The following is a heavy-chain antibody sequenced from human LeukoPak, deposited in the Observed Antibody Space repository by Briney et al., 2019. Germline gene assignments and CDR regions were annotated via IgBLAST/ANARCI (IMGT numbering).Heavy chain of an antibody. Sequence: GGSLRLSCAASGFTFSSYSMNWVRQAPGKGLEWVSSISSSSSYIYYADSVKGRFTISRDNSKNSLYLQMNSLRTEDTALYYCAKDVTVTPIYYMDVWGKGTTVTVSS. V-gene: IGHV3-21*04. CDR3: AKDVTVTPIYYMDV. D-gene: IGHD2-21*02. CDR1: GFTFSSYS. CDR2: ISSSSSYI. J-gene: IGHJ6*03.